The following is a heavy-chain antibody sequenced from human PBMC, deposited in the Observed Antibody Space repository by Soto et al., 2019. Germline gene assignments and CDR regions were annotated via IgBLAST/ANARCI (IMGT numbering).Heavy chain of an antibody. CDR3: AREGASGSHIGY. D-gene: IGHD3-22*01. CDR2: IIPIFGTA. V-gene: IGHV1-69*01. CDR1: GGTFSSYA. Sequence: QVQLVQSGAEVKKPGSSVKVSCKASGGTFSSYAISWVRQAPGQGLEWMGGIIPIFGTANYAQKFQGRVTNTADESTSTAYMELSSLRSEDKAVYYCAREGASGSHIGYWGQGTLVTVSS. J-gene: IGHJ4*02.